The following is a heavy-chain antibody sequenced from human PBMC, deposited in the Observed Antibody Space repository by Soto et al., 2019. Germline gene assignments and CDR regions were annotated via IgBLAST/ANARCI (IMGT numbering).Heavy chain of an antibody. J-gene: IGHJ4*02. CDR2: ISSSSSYI. D-gene: IGHD3-10*01. Sequence: VQLVESGGSLVKPGGSLRLSCAASGFTFSSYSMNWVRQAPGKGLEWVSSISSSSSYIYYADSVKGRFTISRDNAKNSLYLQMNSLRAEDTAVYYCARPQLLWFGELSFDYWGQGTLVTVSS. CDR3: ARPQLLWFGELSFDY. CDR1: GFTFSSYS. V-gene: IGHV3-21*01.